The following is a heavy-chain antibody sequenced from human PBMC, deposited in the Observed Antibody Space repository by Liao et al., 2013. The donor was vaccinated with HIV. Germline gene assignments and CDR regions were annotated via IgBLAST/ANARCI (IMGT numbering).Heavy chain of an antibody. V-gene: IGHV4-34*01. D-gene: IGHD3-22*01. CDR1: GGSFSGYY. Sequence: QVQLQQWGAGLLKPSETLSLTCAVYGGSFSGYYWSWIRQPPGKGLEWIGSIYYSGSTYYNPSLKSRVTISVDTSKNQFSLKLSSVTAADTAVYYCASGPTYYSAPTYDYWGQGTLVTVSS. CDR2: IYYSGST. CDR3: ASGPTYYSAPTYDY. J-gene: IGHJ4*02.